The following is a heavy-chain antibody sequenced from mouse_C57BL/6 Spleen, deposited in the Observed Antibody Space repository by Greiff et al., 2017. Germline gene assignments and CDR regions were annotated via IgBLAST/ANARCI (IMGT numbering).Heavy chain of an antibody. J-gene: IGHJ2*01. Sequence: VQLQQSGAELVRPGSSVKLSCKASGYTFTSYWMHWVKQRPIQGLEWIGNIDPSDSETHYNQKFKDKATLTVDKSSSTAYMQLSSLTSEDSAVYYCARATTVVAPNYFDYWGQGTTRTVSS. V-gene: IGHV1-52*01. D-gene: IGHD1-1*01. CDR2: IDPSDSET. CDR1: GYTFTSYW. CDR3: ARATTVVAPNYFDY.